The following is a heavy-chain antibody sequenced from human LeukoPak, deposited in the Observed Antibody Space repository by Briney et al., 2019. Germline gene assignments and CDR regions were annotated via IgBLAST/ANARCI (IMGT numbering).Heavy chain of an antibody. CDR3: ARHQVLAATLNP. Sequence: SETLSLTCTVSGGTISSYYWNWIRQPPGKGLEWIGYIHYSGSTKYNPSLKSRVTISVDTSKNQFSLTLTSVTAADTAVYYCARHQVLAATLNPWGQGTLVTVSS. CDR2: IHYSGST. J-gene: IGHJ5*02. CDR1: GGTISSYY. D-gene: IGHD2-15*01. V-gene: IGHV4-59*08.